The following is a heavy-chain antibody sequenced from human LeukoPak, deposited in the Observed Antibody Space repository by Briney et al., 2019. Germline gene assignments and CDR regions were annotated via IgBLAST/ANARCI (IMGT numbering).Heavy chain of an antibody. J-gene: IGHJ4*02. CDR3: AKGLPYYDTSGYLLNE. D-gene: IGHD3-22*01. CDR2: ISWNSDAI. Sequence: GGSLRLSSAASGFNFEDYAMHWVRQTPGKGLEWVSGISWNSDAIGYADSVRGRFTISRDNGKNSLYLQMRNLRPEDTAFYYCAKGLPYYDTSGYLLNEWGQGSLVTVSS. V-gene: IGHV3-9*01. CDR1: GFNFEDYA.